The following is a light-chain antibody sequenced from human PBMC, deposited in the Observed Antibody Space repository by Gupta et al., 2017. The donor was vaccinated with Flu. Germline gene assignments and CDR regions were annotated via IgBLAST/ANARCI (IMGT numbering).Light chain of an antibody. J-gene: IGKJ2*03. CDR2: KSS. CDR3: QQDNCYSKRS. CDR1: QSISSW. V-gene: IGKV1-5*03. Sequence: DIQMTQSPSTLSASVGDRVTITCRASQSISSWLPWYQQKPGKAPKRLIYKSSSLESGVPSRLSGSGYGTEFTLTISSRQPDDFAAYYCQQDNCYSKRSFGQGTKMEIK.